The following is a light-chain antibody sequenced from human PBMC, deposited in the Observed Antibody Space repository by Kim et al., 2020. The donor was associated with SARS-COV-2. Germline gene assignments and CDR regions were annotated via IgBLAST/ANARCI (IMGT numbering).Light chain of an antibody. V-gene: IGLV3-19*01. J-gene: IGLJ2*01. Sequence: SSELTQDPAVSVALGQTVRITCQGVSLRDAYASWYQQKPGQAPTVVIYGMNERPSGIPDRFSASSSGDTASLTITGAQADDEADYYCNSRDSSRYFVIFGGGTQLTVL. CDR3: NSRDSSRYFVI. CDR1: SLRDAY. CDR2: GMN.